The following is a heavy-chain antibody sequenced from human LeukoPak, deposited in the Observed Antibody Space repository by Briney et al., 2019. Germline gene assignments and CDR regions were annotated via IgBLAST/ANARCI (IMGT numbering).Heavy chain of an antibody. J-gene: IGHJ4*02. Sequence: ASVKVSCKASGYTFTSYGITWVRQAPGQGLEWMGWITTYNGNTNYAQKLQGRVTMTTDTSTSTAYMELRSLRSDDTAVYYCASSRLIAAAGTGDYWGQGTLVTVSS. D-gene: IGHD6-13*01. CDR3: ASSRLIAAAGTGDY. CDR2: ITTYNGNT. V-gene: IGHV1-18*01. CDR1: GYTFTSYG.